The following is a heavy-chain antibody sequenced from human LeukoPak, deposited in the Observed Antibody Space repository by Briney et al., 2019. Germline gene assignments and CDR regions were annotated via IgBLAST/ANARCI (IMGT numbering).Heavy chain of an antibody. V-gene: IGHV3-9*01. J-gene: IGHJ4*02. CDR3: AKGDYGNIIGY. Sequence: PGGSLRLSCAASGFTFDDYAMHWVRQAPGKGLEWVSGISWNSGSIGYADSVKGRFTISRDNAKNSLYLQMNSLRAEDTALYYCAKGDYGNIIGYWGQGTLDTVSS. D-gene: IGHD4-17*01. CDR1: GFTFDDYA. CDR2: ISWNSGSI.